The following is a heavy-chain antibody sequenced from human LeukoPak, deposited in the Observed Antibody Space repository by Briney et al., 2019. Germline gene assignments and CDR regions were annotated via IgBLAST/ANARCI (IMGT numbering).Heavy chain of an antibody. CDR2: ISSSGSTI. D-gene: IGHD6-13*01. CDR1: GFTFSDYH. CDR3: ARDRRAGYSSSSGMDV. J-gene: IGHJ6*02. V-gene: IGHV3-11*01. Sequence: GGSLRLSCAASGFTFSDYHMSWIRQAPGKGLEWVSYISSSGSTIYYADSVKGRFTISRDNAKNSLYLQMNSLRAEDTAVYYCARDRRAGYSSSSGMDVWGQGTTVTVSS.